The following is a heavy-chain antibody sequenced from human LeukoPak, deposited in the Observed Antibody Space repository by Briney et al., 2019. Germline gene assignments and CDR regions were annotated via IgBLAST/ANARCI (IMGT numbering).Heavy chain of an antibody. D-gene: IGHD2-2*01. CDR1: GGSISSGGYS. CDR2: IYHSGST. Sequence: PSETLSLTCAVSGGSISSGGYSWSWIRQPPGKGLEWIGYIYHSGSTYYNPSLKSRVTISVDRSKNQFSLKLNSVTAADTAVYYCAKYCSTTSCYYLDYWGQGILVTVSS. V-gene: IGHV4-30-2*01. CDR3: AKYCSTTSCYYLDY. J-gene: IGHJ4*02.